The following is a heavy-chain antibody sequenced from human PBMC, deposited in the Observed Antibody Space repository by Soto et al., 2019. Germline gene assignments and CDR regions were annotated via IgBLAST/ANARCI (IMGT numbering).Heavy chain of an antibody. Sequence: EVQLVESGGGLVQPGGSLRLSCAASGSTFSSYWMHWVRQAPGEGLVWVSRVSGDGSSTNYADVVKGRFTISRDNAKNTVYLQMDSLRADDTAVYYCARRDRNGGYCDYWGQGILVTVSS. V-gene: IGHV3-74*01. CDR2: VSGDGSST. CDR3: ARRDRNGGYCDY. D-gene: IGHD2-8*01. J-gene: IGHJ4*02. CDR1: GSTFSSYW.